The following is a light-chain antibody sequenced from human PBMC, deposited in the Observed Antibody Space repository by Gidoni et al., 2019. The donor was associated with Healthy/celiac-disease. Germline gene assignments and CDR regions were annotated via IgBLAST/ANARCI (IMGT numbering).Light chain of an antibody. CDR1: QSVSSN. Sequence: ETVLKQPPATLSLSPGERATLSCRASQSVSSNLAWYQQKPGQAPRLLIYDASNRATGIPARCSGSRSGTDFTLTISSLEPEDFAVYYCQQRSNWPPMYTFXQXTKLEIK. J-gene: IGKJ2*01. V-gene: IGKV3-11*01. CDR2: DAS. CDR3: QQRSNWPPMYT.